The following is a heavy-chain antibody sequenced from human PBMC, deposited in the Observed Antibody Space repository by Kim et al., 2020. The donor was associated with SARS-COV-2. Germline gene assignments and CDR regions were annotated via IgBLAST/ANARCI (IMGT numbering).Heavy chain of an antibody. V-gene: IGHV3-9*01. Sequence: GGSLRLSCAASGFTFDDYAMHWVRQAPGKGLEWVSGISWNSGSIGYADSVKGRFTISRDNAKNSLYLQMNSLRAEDTALYYCAKAGDSSSWYDYYYGMDVWGQGTTVTVSS. J-gene: IGHJ6*02. CDR2: ISWNSGSI. CDR1: GFTFDDYA. CDR3: AKAGDSSSWYDYYYGMDV. D-gene: IGHD6-13*01.